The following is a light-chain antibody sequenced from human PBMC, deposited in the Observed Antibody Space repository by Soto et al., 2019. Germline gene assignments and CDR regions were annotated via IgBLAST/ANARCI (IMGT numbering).Light chain of an antibody. CDR3: QQYYSTPQT. V-gene: IGKV4-1*01. J-gene: IGKJ1*01. CDR1: QSVLYSSNNKNY. CDR2: WAS. Sequence: DIVMTQSPDSLAVSLGERATINCKSSQSVLYSSNNKNYLAWYQQKPGQPPKLLIYWASTRESGVPDRFSGSGSGTHFTLTSSSLQAEDVAVYYCQQYYSTPQTFGQGTKVEIK.